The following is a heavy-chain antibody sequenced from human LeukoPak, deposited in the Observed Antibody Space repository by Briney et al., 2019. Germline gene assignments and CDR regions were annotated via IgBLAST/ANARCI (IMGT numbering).Heavy chain of an antibody. CDR2: ISGSGRTT. CDR3: AKSDTGGNYFPFDY. J-gene: IGHJ4*02. V-gene: IGHV3-23*01. D-gene: IGHD3-22*01. CDR1: GFTFSNDG. Sequence: PGGSLRLSCAASGFTFSNDGMSRVRQAPGKGLEWVSSISGSGRTTYYTDSVKGRFSISRDNSKGTLYLQMDSLRDEDTAVYYCAKSDTGGNYFPFDYWGQGTLVTVSS.